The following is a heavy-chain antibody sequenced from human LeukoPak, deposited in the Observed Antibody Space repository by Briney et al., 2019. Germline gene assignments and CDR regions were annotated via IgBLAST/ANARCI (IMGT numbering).Heavy chain of an antibody. CDR3: ARDHLSWELLHYYYYGMDV. V-gene: IGHV3-48*01. J-gene: IGHJ6*02. D-gene: IGHD1-26*01. CDR2: ISSSSSTI. Sequence: PGGSLRLSCAASGFTFSSYWMSWARQAPGKGLEWVSYISSSSSTIYYADSVKGRFTISRDNAKNSLYLQMNSLRAEDTAVYYCARDHLSWELLHYYYYGMDVWGQGTTVTVSS. CDR1: GFTFSSYW.